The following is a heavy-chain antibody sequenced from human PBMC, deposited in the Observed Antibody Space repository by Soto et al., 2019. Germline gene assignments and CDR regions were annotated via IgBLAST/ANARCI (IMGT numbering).Heavy chain of an antibody. D-gene: IGHD5-12*01. J-gene: IGHJ6*03. V-gene: IGHV1-2*04. CDR2: INPNGGVT. CDR1: GDTFNDYY. CDR3: AGESGGATATVDYYYFYVDV. Sequence: QVQLVQSGAEVKKPGASVTVSCRSSGDTFNDYYIHWVRQAPGQGLEWMGWINPNGGVTKYAQKFQGWVSMTRDTSIRTVYMQLRRLRSDDTAVYYCAGESGGATATVDYYYFYVDVWGTGTTVTVSS.